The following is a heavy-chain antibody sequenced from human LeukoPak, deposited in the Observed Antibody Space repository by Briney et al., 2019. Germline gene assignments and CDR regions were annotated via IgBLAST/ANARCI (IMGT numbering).Heavy chain of an antibody. CDR1: VFTFSDYY. CDR2: ISTRSSTI. D-gene: IGHD1/OR15-1a*01. J-gene: IGHJ6*03. CDR3: ASCAGTPRYYYFYYYMDV. V-gene: IGHV3-11*04. Sequence: GGSLRLSCAASVFTFSDYYMSWIRQAPGKGLEWVSYISTRSSTIYYADSVKGRFTISRDNAKNSLYLQMNSLRAEDTAVYYCASCAGTPRYYYFYYYMDVWGKGTTVTVSS.